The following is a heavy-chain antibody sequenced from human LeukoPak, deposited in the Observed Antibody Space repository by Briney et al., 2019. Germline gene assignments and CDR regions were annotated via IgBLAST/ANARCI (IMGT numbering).Heavy chain of an antibody. J-gene: IGHJ4*02. CDR3: AKDQEQWLVRASDY. V-gene: IGHV3-23*01. CDR2: ISNSGGST. D-gene: IGHD6-19*01. CDR1: GFTFSSYA. Sequence: GGSLRLSCAASGFTFSSYAMSWVRQPPGKGLEWVSGISNSGGSTYYADSVKGRFTISRDNSKNTLYLQMNSLRAEDTAVYYCAKDQEQWLVRASDYWGQGTLVTVSS.